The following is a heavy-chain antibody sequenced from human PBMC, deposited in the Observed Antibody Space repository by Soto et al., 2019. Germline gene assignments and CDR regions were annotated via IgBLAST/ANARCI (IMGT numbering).Heavy chain of an antibody. V-gene: IGHV4-34*01. CDR2: INHSGST. J-gene: IGHJ4*02. D-gene: IGHD3-3*01. CDR3: ARVLYYDFWSGYPRYYFDY. Sequence: PSETLSLTCAVYGGSFSGYYWSWIRQPPGKGLEWIGEINHSGSTNYNPSLKSRVTISVDTSKNQFSLKLSSVTAADTAVYYCARVLYYDFWSGYPRYYFDYWGQGTLVTVSS. CDR1: GGSFSGYY.